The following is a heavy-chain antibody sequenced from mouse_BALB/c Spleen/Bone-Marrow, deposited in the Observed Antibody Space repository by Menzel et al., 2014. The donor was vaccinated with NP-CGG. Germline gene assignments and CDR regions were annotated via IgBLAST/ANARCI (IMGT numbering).Heavy chain of an antibody. D-gene: IGHD1-1*01. CDR1: GYKFTDYA. J-gene: IGHJ2*01. V-gene: IGHV1-67*01. Sequence: VKLMESGPELVRPGVSVQISCKGSGYKFTDYAMHWVKQSLAKSLEWIGLISTYSGNTHYNQKFKGKATMTVDKSSSTAYMELARLTSEDSAIYYCARNFYGSAYFDFWGQGSTLTVSS. CDR2: ISTYSGNT. CDR3: ARNFYGSAYFDF.